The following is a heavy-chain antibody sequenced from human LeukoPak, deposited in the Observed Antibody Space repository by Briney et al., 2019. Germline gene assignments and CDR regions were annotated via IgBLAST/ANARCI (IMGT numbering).Heavy chain of an antibody. CDR2: INHSGST. J-gene: IGHJ3*02. CDR3: ARSGGATVVTQDAFDI. V-gene: IGHV4-34*01. CDR1: GFTFSNYA. D-gene: IGHD4-23*01. Sequence: KPGGSLRLSCAASGFTFSNYAMTWVRQPPGKGLEWIGEINHSGSTNYNPSLKSRVTISVDTSKNQFSLKLSSVTAADTAVYYCARSGGATVVTQDAFDIWGQGTMVTVSS.